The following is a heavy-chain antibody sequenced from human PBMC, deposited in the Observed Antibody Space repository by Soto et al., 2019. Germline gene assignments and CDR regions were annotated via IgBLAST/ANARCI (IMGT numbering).Heavy chain of an antibody. CDR2: IYWDEAK. D-gene: IGHD3-22*01. CDR3: AWGDSTGYYPY. V-gene: IGHV2-5*02. J-gene: IGHJ4*02. CDR1: GFSLSTGGVG. Sequence: QITLKESGPTLVKPTQTLTLTCTFSGFSLSTGGVGVGWIRQPPGKALEWLSLIYWDEAKRYSPSLKSRLTITKDTSKNQVVLTMANMGPVDTGTYYCAWGDSTGYYPYWGQGTLVTVSS.